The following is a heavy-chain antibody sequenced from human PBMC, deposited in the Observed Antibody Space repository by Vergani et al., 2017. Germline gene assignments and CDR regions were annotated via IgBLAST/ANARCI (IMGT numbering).Heavy chain of an antibody. CDR1: GGSFSGYY. D-gene: IGHD1-26*01. CDR2: IYYSGST. V-gene: IGHV4-34*11. J-gene: IGHJ4*02. CDR3: ARLTGSYLYYFDY. Sequence: QVQLQQWGAGLLKPSETLSLTCAVYGGSFSGYYWTWIRQPPGKGLEWIGYIYYSGSTNYNPSLKSRVSISADTSKNQFSLKLNSVTAADTAVYYCARLTGSYLYYFDYWGQGTLVTVSS.